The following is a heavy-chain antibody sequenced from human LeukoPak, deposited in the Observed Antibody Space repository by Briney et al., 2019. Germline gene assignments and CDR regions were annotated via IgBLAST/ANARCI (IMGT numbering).Heavy chain of an antibody. V-gene: IGHV3-7*01. J-gene: IGHJ4*02. Sequence: GGSLRLSCAASGFRFTNYWMSWVRQAPGKGLEWVANIKQDGSEIDYSNPMKGRFTISRDNTRNSVYLQVDSLRAEDTAVYYCARIGYSSSSFDYWGQGTLVTVSS. CDR2: IKQDGSEI. CDR1: GFRFTNYW. CDR3: ARIGYSSSSFDY. D-gene: IGHD6-13*01.